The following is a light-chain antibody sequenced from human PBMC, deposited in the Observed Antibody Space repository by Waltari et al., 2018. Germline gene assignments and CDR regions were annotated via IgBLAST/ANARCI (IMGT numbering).Light chain of an antibody. J-gene: IGLJ2*01. CDR2: EVS. Sequence: QSALTQPASVSGSPGQSITISCTGTSSDVGSYNLVSWYQQHPGKAPKLMIYEVSKRPSGVSKRFPGSKSGNTASLTISGLQAEDEADYYCCSYAGSSPHVVFGGGTKLTVL. CDR3: CSYAGSSPHVV. V-gene: IGLV2-23*02. CDR1: SSDVGSYNL.